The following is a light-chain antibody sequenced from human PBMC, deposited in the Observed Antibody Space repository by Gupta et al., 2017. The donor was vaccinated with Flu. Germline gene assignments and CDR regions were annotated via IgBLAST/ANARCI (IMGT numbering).Light chain of an antibody. CDR3: QQSYSTPRT. J-gene: IGKJ1*01. CDR1: QSISSY. Sequence: DIQMTQSPSSLSASVGDRVTITCRASQSISSYLNWYQQKPGKAPKLLIYAAFNLQSGVPSRFSGSGSWTYFTLTISSLLPEDFATYYCQQSYSTPRTFGQWTKVEFK. CDR2: AAF. V-gene: IGKV1-39*01.